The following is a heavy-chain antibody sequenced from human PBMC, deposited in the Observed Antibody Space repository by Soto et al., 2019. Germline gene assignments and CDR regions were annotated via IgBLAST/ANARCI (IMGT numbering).Heavy chain of an antibody. J-gene: IGHJ6*02. D-gene: IGHD3-22*01. CDR1: GGSISSGGYY. CDR3: ARSGDSSGYWGSDGMDV. Sequence: ASETLSLTCTVSGGSISSGGYYWSWIRQHPGKGLEWIGYIYYSGSTYYNPSLKSRVTISVDTSKNQFSLKLSSVTAADTAVYYCARSGDSSGYWGSDGMDVWGQGTTVTVSS. CDR2: IYYSGST. V-gene: IGHV4-31*03.